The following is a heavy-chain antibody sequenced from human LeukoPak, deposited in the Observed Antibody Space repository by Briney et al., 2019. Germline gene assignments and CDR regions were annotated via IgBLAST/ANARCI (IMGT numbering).Heavy chain of an antibody. Sequence: PGGSLRLSCVVSGFTFSDAWMNWVRQAPGKGLEWVSFTDTSGRYVYYGDSVKGRFTISRDNAKNLLFLQMNGLRAEDTALYYCARGRSITLLRGVAMSDGFDIWGQGAMVAVSS. D-gene: IGHD3-10*01. CDR1: GFTFSDAW. CDR3: ARGRSITLLRGVAMSDGFDI. CDR2: TDTSGRYV. J-gene: IGHJ3*02. V-gene: IGHV3-21*06.